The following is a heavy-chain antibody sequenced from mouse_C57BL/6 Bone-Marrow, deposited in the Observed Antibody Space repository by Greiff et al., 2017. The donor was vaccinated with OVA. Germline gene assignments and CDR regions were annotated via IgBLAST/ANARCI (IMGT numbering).Heavy chain of an antibody. CDR3: ARRANWDGYFDV. Sequence: LKESGPGILQPSQPLILTCSFSGFSLSTFGMGVGWIRQPSGKGLEWLAHIWWVDDKYYNPALKSRLTISKDTSKNQVFLKIASVDTADTATYYGARRANWDGYFDVWGTGTTVTDSS. CDR1: GFSLSTFGMG. D-gene: IGHD4-1*01. CDR2: IWWVDDK. V-gene: IGHV8-8*01. J-gene: IGHJ1*03.